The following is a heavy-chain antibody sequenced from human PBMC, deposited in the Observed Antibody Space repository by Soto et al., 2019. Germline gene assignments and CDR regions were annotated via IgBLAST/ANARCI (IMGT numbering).Heavy chain of an antibody. CDR3: ARRDSPRGYSYGPAVTPFDY. D-gene: IGHD5-18*01. J-gene: IGHJ4*02. Sequence: QAGGSLRLSCAASGFTFSSYAMHWVRQAPGKGLEWVAVISYDGSNKYYADSVKGRFTISRDNSKNTLYLQMNSLRAEDTAVYYCARRDSPRGYSYGPAVTPFDYWGQGTLVTVSS. CDR1: GFTFSSYA. CDR2: ISYDGSNK. V-gene: IGHV3-30-3*01.